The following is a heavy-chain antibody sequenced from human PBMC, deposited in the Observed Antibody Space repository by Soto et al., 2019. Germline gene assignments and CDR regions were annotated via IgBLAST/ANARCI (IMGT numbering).Heavy chain of an antibody. Sequence: PSETLSLTCTVSGASMSSGGYYWTWIRQSPGKGLEWIGYIYYSGSTYYNPSLESRVAISLDTSRSQFSLTLHSVTAADTATYYCAHRRTAGTFGYWGQETLVTVSS. D-gene: IGHD6-13*01. CDR2: IYYSGST. CDR1: GASMSSGGYY. V-gene: IGHV4-31*03. J-gene: IGHJ4*02. CDR3: AHRRTAGTFGY.